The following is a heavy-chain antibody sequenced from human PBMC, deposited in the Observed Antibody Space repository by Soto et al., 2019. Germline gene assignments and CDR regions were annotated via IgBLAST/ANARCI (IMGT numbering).Heavy chain of an antibody. CDR3: ARGSVYHGSGDDN. D-gene: IGHD3-10*01. J-gene: IGHJ4*02. CDR1: GFSFSSFS. CDR2: ISRSSSTI. Sequence: EVQLVESGGGLVQPGEALRLSCAASGFSFSSFSMNWVRQAPGKGLEWVSYISRSSSTIYHADSVKGRFTISRHNAKNSLYLQMNSLRAEDTAVYYCARGSVYHGSGDDNWGQGILVTVSS. V-gene: IGHV3-48*01.